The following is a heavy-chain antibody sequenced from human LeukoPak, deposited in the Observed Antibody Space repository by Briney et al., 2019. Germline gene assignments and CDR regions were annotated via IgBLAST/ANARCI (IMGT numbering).Heavy chain of an antibody. V-gene: IGHV1-8*01. CDR1: GYTFTSYD. Sequence: ASVKVSCKASGYTFTSYDINWARQAAGQGLEWMGWMNPNSGNTGYAQKFQGRVTMTRNTSISTAYMELSSLRSEDTAVYYCARGWYSSGWYDYWGQGTLVTVSS. J-gene: IGHJ4*02. CDR2: MNPNSGNT. CDR3: ARGWYSSGWYDY. D-gene: IGHD6-19*01.